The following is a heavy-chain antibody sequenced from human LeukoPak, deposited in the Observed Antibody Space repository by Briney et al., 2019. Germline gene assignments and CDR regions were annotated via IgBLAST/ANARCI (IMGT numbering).Heavy chain of an antibody. D-gene: IGHD6-13*01. CDR1: GYTFTSYY. CDR2: INPNNGGT. Sequence: ASVKVSCKASGYTFTSYYLHWVRQAPGQGLEWLGWINPNNGGTKYAQKFQGWVTMTSDTSIRTAYLELRRLRSDDTAVYYCARDPGSSWYSDSWGQGTLVTASS. V-gene: IGHV1-2*04. J-gene: IGHJ4*02. CDR3: ARDPGSSWYSDS.